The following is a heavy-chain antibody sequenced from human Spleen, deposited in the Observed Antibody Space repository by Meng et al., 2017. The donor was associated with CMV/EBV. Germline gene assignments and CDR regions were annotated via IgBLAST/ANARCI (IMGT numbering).Heavy chain of an antibody. CDR3: ARDVPSDFDF. D-gene: IGHD3-10*02. CDR1: EFTFSSYG. J-gene: IGHJ4*02. V-gene: IGHV3-23*01. CDR2: ISGGGENT. Sequence: LSCAASEFTFSSYGMAWVRQGPGKGLEWVSTISGGGENTHYADSVKGRFTISRDNSRNTLYLQMNSLRVDDTAVSFCARDVPSDFDFRGLGTLVTVSS.